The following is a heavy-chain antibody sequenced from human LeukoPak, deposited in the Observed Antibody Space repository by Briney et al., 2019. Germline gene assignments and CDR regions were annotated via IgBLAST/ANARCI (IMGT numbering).Heavy chain of an antibody. J-gene: IGHJ4*02. D-gene: IGHD3-16*01. CDR1: GFTFSSYS. Sequence: GGSLRLSCAASGFTFSSYSMIWVRQAPGKGLEWVSSISSSSSYIYYADSVKGRFTISRDNAKNSLYLQMNSLRAEDTAVYYCARVAEFFLFDYWGQGTLVTVSS. CDR3: ARVAEFFLFDY. CDR2: ISSSSSYI. V-gene: IGHV3-21*01.